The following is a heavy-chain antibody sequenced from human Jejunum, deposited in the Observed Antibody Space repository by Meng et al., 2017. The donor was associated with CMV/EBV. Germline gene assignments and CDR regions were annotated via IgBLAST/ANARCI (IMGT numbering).Heavy chain of an antibody. CDR2: INHSGST. D-gene: IGHD3-3*01. CDR3: ARGPPSRLRFLEWSLYYLDY. Sequence: GYYWSWIRQPPGKGLEWIGEINHSGSTNYNPSLKSRVTISVDTSKNQFSLKLSSVTAADTAVYYCARGPPSRLRFLEWSLYYLDYWGQGTLVTVSS. CDR1: GYY. J-gene: IGHJ4*02. V-gene: IGHV4-34*01.